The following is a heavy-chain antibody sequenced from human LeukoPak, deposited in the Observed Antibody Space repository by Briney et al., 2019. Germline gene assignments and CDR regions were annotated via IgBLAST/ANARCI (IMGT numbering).Heavy chain of an antibody. D-gene: IGHD3-22*01. Sequence: GRSLRLSCAASGFTFSSYGMHWVRQAPGKGLEWVAVIWYDGSNKYYADSLKGRFTISRDKSKNTLYLQMNSLRAEDTAVYYCAKHHYDRSGYEAHDAFDIWGQGTMVTVSS. CDR1: GFTFSSYG. V-gene: IGHV3-33*03. J-gene: IGHJ3*02. CDR2: IWYDGSNK. CDR3: AKHHYDRSGYEAHDAFDI.